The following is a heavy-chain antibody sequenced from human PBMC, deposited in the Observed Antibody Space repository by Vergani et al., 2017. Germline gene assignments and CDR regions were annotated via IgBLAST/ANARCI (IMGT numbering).Heavy chain of an antibody. J-gene: IGHJ4*02. V-gene: IGHV4-59*01. CDR2: IYDSGDT. Sequence: QVQLQESGPGLVKPSETLSLTCSVSGDSMNTYYWTWSRQPPGKGLEWIGYIYDSGDTKYNPSLKSRVTMSLDTSKNQFSLNLYSVTAADTAVYYCARGALSWLRQIASWGQGTLVTVSS. D-gene: IGHD5-12*01. CDR1: GDSMNTYY. CDR3: ARGALSWLRQIAS.